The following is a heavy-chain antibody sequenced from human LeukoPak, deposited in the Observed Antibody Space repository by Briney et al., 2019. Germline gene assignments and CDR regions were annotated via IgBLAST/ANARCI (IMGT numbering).Heavy chain of an antibody. J-gene: IGHJ6*03. CDR2: ISSSGSTI. CDR1: GFTFSSYW. CDR3: ARGDWNYFGYYMDV. V-gene: IGHV3-48*04. Sequence: PGGSLRLSCAASGFTFSSYWMSWVRQAPGKGLEWVSYISSSGSTIYYADSVKGRFTISRDNAKNSLYLQMNSLRAEDTAVYYCARGDWNYFGYYMDVWGKGTTVTVSS. D-gene: IGHD1-1*01.